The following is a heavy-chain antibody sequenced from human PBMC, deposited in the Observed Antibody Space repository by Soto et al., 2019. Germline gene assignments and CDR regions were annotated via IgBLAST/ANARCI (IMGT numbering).Heavy chain of an antibody. CDR1: GYTFTSYG. J-gene: IGHJ4*02. CDR3: TADIPVVPTAIDY. CDR2: ISAYNGNT. D-gene: IGHD2-2*01. V-gene: IGHV1-18*01. Sequence: ASVKVSCKASGYTFTSYGISWVRQAPGQGLEWMGWISAYNGNTNYAQKLQGRVTMTTDTSTSTAYMELRSLKSEGTAVYHCTADIPVVPTAIDYWGQGTLVTVSS.